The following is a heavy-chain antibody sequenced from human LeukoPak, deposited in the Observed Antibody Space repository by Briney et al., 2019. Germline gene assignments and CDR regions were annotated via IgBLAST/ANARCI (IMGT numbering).Heavy chain of an antibody. CDR3: AKVRNYYDSSGYHNYFDY. D-gene: IGHD3-22*01. J-gene: IGHJ4*02. CDR1: GFTFSSYG. CDR2: IRYDGSNK. Sequence: GGSLRLSCAASGFTFSSYGMHWVRQAPGKGLEWVAFIRYDGSNKYYADSVKGRFTISRDNSKNTLYLQMNSLRAEDTAVYYCAKVRNYYDSSGYHNYFDYWGQGTLVTVSS. V-gene: IGHV3-30*02.